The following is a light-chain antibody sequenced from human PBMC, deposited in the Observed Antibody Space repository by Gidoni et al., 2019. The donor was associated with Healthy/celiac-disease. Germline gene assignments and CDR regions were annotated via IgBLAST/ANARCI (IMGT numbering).Light chain of an antibody. CDR1: KLGDKY. J-gene: IGLJ2*01. Sequence: SYELTQPPSVSVPPGQTASITCSGDKLGDKYACWYQQKPGQSPVLVIYQDSTRPSGIPDRFSGSNSGNTATLTISGTQAMDEADYYCQAWDSSTGVFGGGTKLTVL. CDR2: QDS. V-gene: IGLV3-1*01. CDR3: QAWDSSTGV.